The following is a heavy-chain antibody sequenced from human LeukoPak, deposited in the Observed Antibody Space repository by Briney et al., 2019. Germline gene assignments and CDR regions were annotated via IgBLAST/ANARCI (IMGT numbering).Heavy chain of an antibody. J-gene: IGHJ4*02. D-gene: IGHD2-15*01. CDR1: GFTFSSYA. V-gene: IGHV3-23*01. Sequence: GGSLRLSCAASGFTFSSYAMSWVRQAPGKGLEWVSAISGSGGSTYYADSVKGRFTISRDNAKNSLYLQMDSLRAEDTAVYYCATDSPEAAAFDYWGQGTLVTVSS. CDR3: ATDSPEAAAFDY. CDR2: ISGSGGST.